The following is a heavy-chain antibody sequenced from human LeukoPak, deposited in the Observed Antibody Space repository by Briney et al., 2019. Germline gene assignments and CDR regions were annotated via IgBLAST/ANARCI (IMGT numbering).Heavy chain of an antibody. Sequence: GGSLRLSCAASGFTFSTYQMNWVRQAPGKGLEWVSYISSSGSTISYADSVKGRFTISRDNAKNSLYLQMNSLRAEDTALYYCARDGTTVTTNYFYGMDVWGQGTTVTVSS. CDR2: ISSSGSTI. D-gene: IGHD4-17*01. J-gene: IGHJ6*02. V-gene: IGHV3-48*03. CDR3: ARDGTTVTTNYFYGMDV. CDR1: GFTFSTYQ.